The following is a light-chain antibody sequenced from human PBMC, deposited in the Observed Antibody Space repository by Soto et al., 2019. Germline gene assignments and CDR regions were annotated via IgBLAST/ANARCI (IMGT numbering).Light chain of an antibody. CDR1: SGHSTYI. J-gene: IGLJ3*02. V-gene: IGLV4-60*02. CDR3: ETWYSNTHKV. CDR2: LDRSGSY. Sequence: QLVLTQSSSASASLGSSVKLTCILSSGHSTYIIAWHQQQPGKAPRFLMTLDRSGSYNRGSGVPDRFSGSSSGADRYLTIPTLQFEDEGDYYCETWYSNTHKVFGGGTKLTVL.